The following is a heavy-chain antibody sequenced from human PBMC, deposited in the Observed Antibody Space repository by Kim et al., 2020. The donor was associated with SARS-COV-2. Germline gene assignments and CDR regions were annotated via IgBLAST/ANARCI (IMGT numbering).Heavy chain of an antibody. J-gene: IGHJ5*02. CDR1: GYTFTGYY. CDR2: INPNSGGT. CDR3: ARPLSYGAEWFDP. Sequence: ASVKVSCKASGYTFTGYYMHWVRQAPGQGLEWMGRINPNSGGTNYAQKFQGRVTMTRDTSISTAYMELSRLRSDDTAVYYCARPLSYGAEWFDPWGQGTLVTVSS. D-gene: IGHD4-17*01. V-gene: IGHV1-2*06.